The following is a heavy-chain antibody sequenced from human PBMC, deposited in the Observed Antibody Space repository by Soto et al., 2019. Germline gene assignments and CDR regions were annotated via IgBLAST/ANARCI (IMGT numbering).Heavy chain of an antibody. D-gene: IGHD2-8*01. CDR1: GGSVSSGSYY. J-gene: IGHJ5*02. CDR3: ARDCLGWCRRFDP. V-gene: IGHV4-30-2*01. CDR2: IYHSGST. Sequence: SATLSLTCTVSGGSVSSGSYYWSWIRQPPGKGLEWIGYIYHSGSTYYNPSLKSRVTISVDRSKNQFSLKLSSVTAADTAVYYCARDCLGWCRRFDPWGQGTLVTVSS.